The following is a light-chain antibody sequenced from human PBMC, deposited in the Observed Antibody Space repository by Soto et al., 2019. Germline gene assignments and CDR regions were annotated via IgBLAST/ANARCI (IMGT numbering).Light chain of an antibody. CDR3: QQAHTFALT. CDR2: SAS. J-gene: IGKJ4*01. CDR1: QGINIW. Sequence: DIQMTQSPSFLSASVGDRVIITCRASQGINIWLAWYQQKPGKAPKLLIYSASSLVNGIPSRFSGSGSGTDFTLTISSLQPEDFATYYCQQAHTFALTFXGGTKVDIK. V-gene: IGKV1-12*01.